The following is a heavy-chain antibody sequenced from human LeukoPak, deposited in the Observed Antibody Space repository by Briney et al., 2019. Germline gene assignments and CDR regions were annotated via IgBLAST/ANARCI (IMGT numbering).Heavy chain of an antibody. CDR3: AKDIRGSTSWYGLDY. J-gene: IGHJ4*02. Sequence: PGGSLRLSCAASGFTFSSYGMHWVRQAPGKGLEWVSLISWDGGSTYYADSVKGRFTISRDNSKNSLYLQMNSLRAEDTALYSCAKDIRGSTSWYGLDYWGQGTLVTVSS. D-gene: IGHD6-13*01. CDR1: GFTFSSYG. V-gene: IGHV3-43D*03. CDR2: ISWDGGST.